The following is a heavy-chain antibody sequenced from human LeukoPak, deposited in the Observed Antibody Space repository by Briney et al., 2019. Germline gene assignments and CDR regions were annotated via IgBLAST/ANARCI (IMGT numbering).Heavy chain of an antibody. D-gene: IGHD6-13*01. Sequence: GGSLRLSCAASGFTFSSYNMNWVRQAPGKGLEWVSYISSSSSIIYYADSVKGRFTISRDNAKNSLYLQMNSLRAEDTAVYYCATPPYSSSWYGAFDIWGQGTMVTVSS. V-gene: IGHV3-48*04. CDR1: GFTFSSYN. CDR2: ISSSSSII. CDR3: ATPPYSSSWYGAFDI. J-gene: IGHJ3*02.